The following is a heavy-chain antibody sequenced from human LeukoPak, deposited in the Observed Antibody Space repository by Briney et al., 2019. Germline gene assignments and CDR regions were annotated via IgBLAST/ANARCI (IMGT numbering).Heavy chain of an antibody. CDR3: ARDRAYVGATYFDY. CDR1: GYTFTGYY. D-gene: IGHD1-26*01. J-gene: IGHJ4*02. Sequence: ASVKVSCKASGYTFTGYYMHWVRQAPGQGLEWTGWINPNSGGTNYAQKFQGRVTMTRDTSISTAYMELRSLRSDDTAVYYCARDRAYVGATYFDYWGQGTLVTVSS. V-gene: IGHV1-2*02. CDR2: INPNSGGT.